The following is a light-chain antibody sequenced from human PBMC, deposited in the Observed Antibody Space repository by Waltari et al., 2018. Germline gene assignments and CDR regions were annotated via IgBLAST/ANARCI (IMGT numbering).Light chain of an antibody. CDR1: QSVSSSY. J-gene: IGKJ2*01. V-gene: IGKV3-20*01. CDR3: QQYGSSPLYT. CDR2: GAS. Sequence: EIVLTQSPGTLSLSPGERATISCRASQSVSSSYLAWYQQKPGQAPRLLIYGASNRATGIPDRFSGSGSGTDFTLTISRLEPEDFAVYYCQQYGSSPLYTFGQGTKLEIK.